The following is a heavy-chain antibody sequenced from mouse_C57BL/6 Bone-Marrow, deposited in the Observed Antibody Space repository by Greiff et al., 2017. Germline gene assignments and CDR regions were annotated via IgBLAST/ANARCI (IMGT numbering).Heavy chain of an antibody. CDR3: TRRSNYGNYNDY. V-gene: IGHV1-15*01. CDR1: GYTFTDYA. CDR2: IDPETGGT. D-gene: IGHD2-1*01. J-gene: IGHJ2*01. Sequence: QVQLQQSGAELVRPGASVTLSCKASGYTFTDYAMHWVKQTPVHGLEWIGAIDPETGGTTYNQKFKGKATLTADKSSSTAYMELRSLTSEDSAVYYCTRRSNYGNYNDYWGQGTTLTVSS.